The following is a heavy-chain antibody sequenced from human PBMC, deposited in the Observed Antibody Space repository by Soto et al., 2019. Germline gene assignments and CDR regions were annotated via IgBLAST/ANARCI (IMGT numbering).Heavy chain of an antibody. D-gene: IGHD3-16*01. Sequence: QITLKESGPTLVKPTQTLTLTCIFSGFSFSADGVGVGWIRQPPGKALEWLAVIYWDDDPRYRPSLKSRLTITKDSSKNQVVLTMTNMDPLDTATYYCAHAFGGTSWPNDAFDVWGQGTVVTVSS. CDR2: IYWDDDP. CDR3: AHAFGGTSWPNDAFDV. J-gene: IGHJ3*01. V-gene: IGHV2-5*02. CDR1: GFSFSADGVG.